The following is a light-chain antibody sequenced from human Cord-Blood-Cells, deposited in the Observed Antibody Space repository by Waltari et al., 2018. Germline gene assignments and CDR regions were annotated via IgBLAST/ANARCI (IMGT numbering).Light chain of an antibody. V-gene: IGLV3-21*04. J-gene: IGLJ3*02. CDR1: NIGSKS. CDR3: QVWDSSSDHP. CDR2: YDS. Sequence: SYVLTQPPSVSVAPGQTARITCGGNNIGSKSVHWYQQKPGQAPVLVIYYDSDRPSGIPERFSGSNSGNTATLTISRVEAGDEADYYCQVWDSSSDHPFGGGTKLTVL.